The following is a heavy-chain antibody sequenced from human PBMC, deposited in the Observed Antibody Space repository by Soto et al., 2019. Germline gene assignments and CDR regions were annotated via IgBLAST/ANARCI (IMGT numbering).Heavy chain of an antibody. V-gene: IGHV3-66*01. CDR3: ARKRGNDFWSGYPKGGFDY. D-gene: IGHD3-3*01. CDR2: IYSGGST. CDR1: GFTVSSNY. Sequence: EVQLVESGGGLVQPGGSLRLSCAASGFTVSSNYMSWVRQAPGKGLEWVSVIYSGGSTYYADSVKGRFTISRDNSKNTLYLKMNSLRAEDTAVYYCARKRGNDFWSGYPKGGFDYWGQGTLVTVSS. J-gene: IGHJ4*02.